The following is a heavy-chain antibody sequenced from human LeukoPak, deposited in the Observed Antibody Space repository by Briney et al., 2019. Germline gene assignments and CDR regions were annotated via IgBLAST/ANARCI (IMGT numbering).Heavy chain of an antibody. V-gene: IGHV5-51*01. Sequence: GASLEISCEGSGYSFTSYWIGWVRQMPGKGLEWMGIIQPGDSNIRYSPSFQGQVTISAAKSISTAYLQWSSLKASDTAMYYCARWLRGSTHCYFDFWGRGTLDTVSS. CDR1: GYSFTSYW. CDR3: ARWLRGSTHCYFDF. D-gene: IGHD2-2*01. CDR2: IQPGDSNI. J-gene: IGHJ4*02.